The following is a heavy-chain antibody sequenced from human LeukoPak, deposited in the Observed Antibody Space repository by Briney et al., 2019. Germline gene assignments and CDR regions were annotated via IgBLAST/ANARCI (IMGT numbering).Heavy chain of an antibody. CDR3: ASRPIAAAGTPFDY. CDR2: ISYDGSNK. J-gene: IGHJ4*02. CDR1: GFTFSSYG. D-gene: IGHD6-13*01. V-gene: IGHV3-30*03. Sequence: PGGSLRLSCAASGFTFSSYGMHWVRQAPGKGLEWVAGISYDGSNKYYADSVKGRFTISRDNSKNTLYLQMNSLRAEDTAVYYCASRPIAAAGTPFDYWGQGTLVTVSS.